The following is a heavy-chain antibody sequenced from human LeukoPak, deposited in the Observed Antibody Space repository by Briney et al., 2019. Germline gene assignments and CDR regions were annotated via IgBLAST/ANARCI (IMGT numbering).Heavy chain of an antibody. CDR1: GFTFSSYS. CDR2: ISSSSSYI. Sequence: GGSLRLSCAASGFTFSSYSMNWVRQAPGRGLEWVSSISSSSSYIYYADSVKGRFTISRDNAKNSLYLQMNSLRAEDTAVYYCARDPWEMATIFDYWGQGTLVTVSS. CDR3: ARDPWEMATIFDY. D-gene: IGHD5-24*01. J-gene: IGHJ4*02. V-gene: IGHV3-21*01.